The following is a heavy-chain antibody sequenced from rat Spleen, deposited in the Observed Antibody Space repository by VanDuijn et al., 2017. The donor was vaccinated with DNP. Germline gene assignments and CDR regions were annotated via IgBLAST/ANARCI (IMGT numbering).Heavy chain of an antibody. CDR2: INKDSNTI. CDR1: GFNFNDYW. D-gene: IGHD3-8*01. CDR3: ARAVPRYFDY. Sequence: EVKLVESGGGLVQPGRSLKLSCAASGFNFNDYWIAWVRQAPGKGLEWIGEINKDSNTINYTPSLKDKFTISRDNAQNTLYLQMNKLGSEDTATYYCARAVPRYFDYWGQGVMVTVSS. V-gene: IGHV4-2*01. J-gene: IGHJ2*01.